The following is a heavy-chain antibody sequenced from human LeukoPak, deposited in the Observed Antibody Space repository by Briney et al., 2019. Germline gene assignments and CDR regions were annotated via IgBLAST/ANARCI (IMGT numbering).Heavy chain of an antibody. CDR1: GGSISSSSYY. V-gene: IGHV4-39*01. CDR2: IHYSGRT. J-gene: IGHJ5*02. Sequence: PSETLSLTCTVSGGSISSSSYYWGWIRQPPGKGLEWIGSIHYSGRTYYNPSLKSRVTVSVDTSKNQFSLKLSSVTAAATAVYFCARLRALADTPDWFDPWGQGILVTVSS. CDR3: ARLRALADTPDWFDP. D-gene: IGHD6-19*01.